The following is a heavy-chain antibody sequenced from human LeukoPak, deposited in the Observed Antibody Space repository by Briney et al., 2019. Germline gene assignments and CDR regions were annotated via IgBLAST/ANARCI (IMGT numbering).Heavy chain of an antibody. CDR2: IYYSGST. CDR1: GGSISSSSYY. CDR3: ARTTEGGYSYGYFYYYYMDV. D-gene: IGHD5-18*01. Sequence: PSETLSLTCTVSGGSISSSSYYWGWIRQPPGKGLEWIGSIYYSGSTYCNPSLKSRVIISVDTSKNQFSLKLSSVTAADTAVYYCARTTEGGYSYGYFYYYYMDVWGKGTTVTISS. J-gene: IGHJ6*03. V-gene: IGHV4-39*07.